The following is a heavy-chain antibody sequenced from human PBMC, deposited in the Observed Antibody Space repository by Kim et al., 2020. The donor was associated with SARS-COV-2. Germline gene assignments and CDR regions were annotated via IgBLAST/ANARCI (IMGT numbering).Heavy chain of an antibody. J-gene: IGHJ3*02. Sequence: SETLSLTCTVSGGSISSSSYYWGWIRQPPGKGLEWIGSIYSSGSTYYNPSLKSRVTISVDTSKNQFSLKLSSVTAADTAVYYCARARPALLWFGLAAFDIWGQGTMVTVSS. CDR3: ARARPALLWFGLAAFDI. CDR1: GGSISSSSYY. V-gene: IGHV4-39*01. D-gene: IGHD3-10*01. CDR2: IYSSGST.